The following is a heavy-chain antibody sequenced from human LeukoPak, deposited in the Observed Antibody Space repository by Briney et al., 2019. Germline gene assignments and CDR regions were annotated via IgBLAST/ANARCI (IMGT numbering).Heavy chain of an antibody. CDR2: IYYSGST. D-gene: IGHD7-27*01. V-gene: IGHV4-59*01. CDR3: ARTLGRYELE. Sequence: PSETLSLTCTVSGGSISSYYWSWIRQPPGKGLEWIGYIYYSGSTNYNPSLKSRVTISVDTSKNQFSLKLSSVTAADTAVYYCARTLGRYELEWGQGTLVTVSS. J-gene: IGHJ4*02. CDR1: GGSISSYY.